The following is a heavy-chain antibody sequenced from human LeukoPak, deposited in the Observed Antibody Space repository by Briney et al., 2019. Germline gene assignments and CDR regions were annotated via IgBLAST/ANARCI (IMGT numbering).Heavy chain of an antibody. J-gene: IGHJ4*02. D-gene: IGHD6-13*01. V-gene: IGHV4-59*12. CDR1: GGSISYYY. Sequence: SETLSLTCTVSGGSISYYYWSWIRQPPGKGLEWIGYIYYSGSTNYNPSLKSRVTIAVETSKNQFSLKLSSVTAADKAVYYCARRPYSSSWPFNYWGQGTVVTVSS. CDR2: IYYSGST. CDR3: ARRPYSSSWPFNY.